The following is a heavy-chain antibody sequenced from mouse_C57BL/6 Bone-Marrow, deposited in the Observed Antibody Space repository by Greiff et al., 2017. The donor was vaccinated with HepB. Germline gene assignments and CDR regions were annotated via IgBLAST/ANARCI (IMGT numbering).Heavy chain of an antibody. D-gene: IGHD1-1*01. CDR1: GYTFTGYW. CDR3: ARNYYGSSYYYFDY. V-gene: IGHV1-9*01. J-gene: IGHJ2*01. Sequence: QVQLQQSGAELMKPGASVKLSCKATGYTFTGYWIEWVKQRPGHGLEWIGEILPGSGSTSYNQKFKGKATLTVDKSSSTAYMELRSLTSEDSAVYYCARNYYGSSYYYFDYWGQGTTLTVSS. CDR2: ILPGSGST.